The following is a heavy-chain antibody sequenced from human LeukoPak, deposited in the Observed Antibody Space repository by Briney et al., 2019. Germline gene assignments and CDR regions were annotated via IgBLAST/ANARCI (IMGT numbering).Heavy chain of an antibody. CDR1: GYSFSTDW. V-gene: IGHV5-51*01. D-gene: IGHD1-26*01. J-gene: IGHJ3*02. Sequence: GESLKISCQGSGYSFSTDWITWVRQMPGKGREWMGISYPGDSDTRYSPSFQGQVTISTDESVSTAYLQWSSLKASDTAMYYCARHRPTSNDAFDIWGQGTMVTVSS. CDR3: ARHRPTSNDAFDI. CDR2: SYPGDSDT.